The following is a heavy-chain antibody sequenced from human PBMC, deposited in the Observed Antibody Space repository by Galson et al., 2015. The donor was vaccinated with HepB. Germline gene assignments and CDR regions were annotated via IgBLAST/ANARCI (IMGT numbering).Heavy chain of an antibody. CDR1: GDSVSGNSAA. V-gene: IGHV6-1*01. Sequence: CAISGDSVSGNSAAWNWIRQSPSRGLEWLGRTYYRSKWYNDYAVSVKSRITINPDTSKNQFSLQLNSVTPEDTAVYYCARDHTIAAADYYFDYWGQGTLVTVSS. D-gene: IGHD6-13*01. CDR3: ARDHTIAAADYYFDY. CDR2: TYYRSKWYN. J-gene: IGHJ4*02.